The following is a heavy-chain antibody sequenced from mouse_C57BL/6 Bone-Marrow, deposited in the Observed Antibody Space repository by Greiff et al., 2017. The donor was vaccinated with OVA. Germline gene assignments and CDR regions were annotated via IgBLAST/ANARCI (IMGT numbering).Heavy chain of an antibody. CDR1: GYTFTSYG. CDR3: ASRDLFYWYFDV. CDR2: IYPRSGNT. V-gene: IGHV1-81*01. J-gene: IGHJ1*03. Sequence: VQGVESGAELARPGASVNLSCKASGYTFTSYGISWVKQRTGQGLEWIGEIYPRSGNTYYNEKFKGKATLTADKSSSTAYMELRSLTSEDSAVYFCASRDLFYWYFDVWGTGTTVTVSS.